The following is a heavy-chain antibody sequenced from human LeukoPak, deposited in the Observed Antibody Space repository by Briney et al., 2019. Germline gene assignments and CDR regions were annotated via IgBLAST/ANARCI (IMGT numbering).Heavy chain of an antibody. D-gene: IGHD2-2*01. V-gene: IGHV3-7*01. Sequence: GGSLRLSCAASGFTFSSYTMNWVRQAPGKGLEWVANIKQDGSEKYYVDSVKGRFTISRDNAKNSLYLQMNSLRAEDTAVYYCARRGLGVVVPAARVGNYMDVWGKGTTVTVSS. J-gene: IGHJ6*03. CDR1: GFTFSSYT. CDR2: IKQDGSEK. CDR3: ARRGLGVVVPAARVGNYMDV.